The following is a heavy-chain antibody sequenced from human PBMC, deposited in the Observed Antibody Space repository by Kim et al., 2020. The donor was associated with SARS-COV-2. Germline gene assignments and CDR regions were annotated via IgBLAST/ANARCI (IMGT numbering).Heavy chain of an antibody. J-gene: IGHJ4*02. V-gene: IGHV3-64D*06. D-gene: IGHD1-26*01. CDR1: GFIFSDYA. Sequence: GGSLRLSCTXSGFIFSDYAIHWVRRAPGKGLEYVSATTRSGDGSFYADSVEGRFTISRDNSKSTLYLQMNSLRLEDTSMYYCVRYGRSYGAVLWGQGTLVMVSS. CDR3: VRYGRSYGAVL. CDR2: TTRSGDGS.